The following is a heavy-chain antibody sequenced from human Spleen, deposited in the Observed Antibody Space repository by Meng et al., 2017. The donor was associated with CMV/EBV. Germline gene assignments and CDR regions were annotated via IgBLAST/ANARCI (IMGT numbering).Heavy chain of an antibody. V-gene: IGHV4-34*01. D-gene: IGHD2-8*01. CDR2: FNHSGST. CDR1: GGSFSGYY. J-gene: IGHJ4*02. CDR3: ARGVRYCTNGVCPYYFDY. Sequence: VQLQQWGAGLSKPSETLSLTCAVYGGSFSGYYWSWIRQPPGKGLDRIGQFNHSGSTNYNPSLKSRVTISVDTSKNQFSLKLSSVTAADTAVYYCARGVRYCTNGVCPYYFDYWGQGTLVTVSS.